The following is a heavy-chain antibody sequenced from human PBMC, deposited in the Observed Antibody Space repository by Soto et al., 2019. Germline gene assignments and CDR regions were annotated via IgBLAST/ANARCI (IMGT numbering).Heavy chain of an antibody. Sequence: PGRSLRLSCAASGFTFSSYALSRVPQAPGKGLEWVSSISGSGGSTYYADSVKGRFTISRDNSKNTLYLQMNSLRAEDTAVYYCAKVVNAGTTAWRDFDYWGQ. D-gene: IGHD1-1*01. V-gene: IGHV3-23*01. CDR2: ISGSGGST. CDR3: AKVVNAGTTAWRDFDY. J-gene: IGHJ4*02. CDR1: GFTFSSYA.